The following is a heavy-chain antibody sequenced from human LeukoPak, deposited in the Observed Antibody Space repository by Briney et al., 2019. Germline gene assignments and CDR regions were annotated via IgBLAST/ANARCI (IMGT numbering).Heavy chain of an antibody. D-gene: IGHD3-16*02. Sequence: GASVKVSCRASGYTFTSYGISWVRQAPGQGLEWMGWISTYNGNTNYAQKLQGRVTMTTDTSTSTAYMELRSLSPDDTAVYYCARDHDYVWGSYRYTKYFEYWGQGTLVTVSS. CDR1: GYTFTSYG. CDR3: ARDHDYVWGSYRYTKYFEY. J-gene: IGHJ4*02. CDR2: ISTYNGNT. V-gene: IGHV1-18*01.